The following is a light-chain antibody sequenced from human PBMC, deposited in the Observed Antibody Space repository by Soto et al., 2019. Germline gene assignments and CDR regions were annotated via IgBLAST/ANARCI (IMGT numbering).Light chain of an antibody. V-gene: IGLV2-14*03. CDR2: DVS. CDR1: SSDVGDYKY. Sequence: QSALTQPASVSGSPGQSITISCTGTSSDVGDYKYVSWYQRHPGKAPKALIYDVSNRPSGVSNRFSGSKSGNTASLSISGLQAEDEADYYCSTYTTGRTLVFGPGTKVTVL. CDR3: STYTTGRTLV. J-gene: IGLJ1*01.